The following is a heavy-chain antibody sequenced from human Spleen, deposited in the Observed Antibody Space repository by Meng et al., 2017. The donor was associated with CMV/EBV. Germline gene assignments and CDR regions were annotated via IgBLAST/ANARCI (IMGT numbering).Heavy chain of an antibody. CDR2: SRNKANRYTT. J-gene: IGHJ4*02. CDR1: GFTFGDFV. CDR3: VRGYNSFDS. V-gene: IGHV3-72*01. Sequence: GESLKISCRASGFTFGDFVMSWVRQAPGKGLEWVGRSRNKANRYTTEYAASVKGRFTISRDESKNSLYLQMNSLKTEDTAVFYCVRGYNSFDSWGQGTLVTVSS. D-gene: IGHD1-1*01.